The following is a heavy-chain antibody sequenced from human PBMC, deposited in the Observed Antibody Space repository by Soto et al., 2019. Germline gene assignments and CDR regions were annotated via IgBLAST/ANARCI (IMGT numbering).Heavy chain of an antibody. V-gene: IGHV3-21*01. CDR3: ASSTGLYCSSTSCPTPFGYYYGMDV. CDR2: ISSDTSYI. J-gene: IGHJ6*02. CDR1: GFTFSSYN. D-gene: IGHD2-2*01. Sequence: EVQLVESGGGLVKPGGSLRLSCAASGFTFSSYNMNWVRQAPGKGLEWVSSISSDTSYIYYADSVKGRFTISRDNAKNSLYLQMNSLRAEDTAVYYCASSTGLYCSSTSCPTPFGYYYGMDVWGQGTTVTVSS.